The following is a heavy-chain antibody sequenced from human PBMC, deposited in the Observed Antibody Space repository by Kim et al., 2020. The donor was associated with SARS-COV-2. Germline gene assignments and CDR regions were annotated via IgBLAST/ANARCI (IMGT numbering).Heavy chain of an antibody. V-gene: IGHV1-2*02. Sequence: AQKIQGRVTMTRDTSISTAYMELSRLRSDDTAVYYCARVQCGGGDCYLDYWGQGTLVTVSS. D-gene: IGHD2-21*01. J-gene: IGHJ4*02. CDR3: ARVQCGGGDCYLDY.